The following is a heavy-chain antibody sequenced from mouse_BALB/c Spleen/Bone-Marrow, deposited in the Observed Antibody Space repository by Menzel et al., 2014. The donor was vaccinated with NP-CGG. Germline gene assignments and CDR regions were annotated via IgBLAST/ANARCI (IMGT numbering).Heavy chain of an antibody. D-gene: IGHD1-2*01. CDR2: ISTYSGNT. Sequence: VQLQQSGPALVRPGVSVKISCKDSGYTFTENAMHWVKQSHAKSLEWIGVISTYSGNTNYNHKFKGKATMTVDKSSSTAYMELARLTAEDSAIYYSASTAGTKYEYFAYWGQGATLTVSS. J-gene: IGHJ2*01. CDR3: ASTAGTKYEYFAY. CDR1: GYTFTENA. V-gene: IGHV1-67*01.